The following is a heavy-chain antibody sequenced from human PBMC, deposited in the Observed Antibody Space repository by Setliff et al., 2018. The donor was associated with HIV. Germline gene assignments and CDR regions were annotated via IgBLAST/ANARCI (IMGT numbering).Heavy chain of an antibody. CDR2: IPSNSEYT. D-gene: IGHD2-2*01. J-gene: IGHJ4*02. V-gene: IGHV3-23*01. Sequence: GGSLRLSCTASGFTFSRHAMTWVRQAPGKGLEWVSTIPSNSEYTIYADSVEGRFTISRDIAKSSLYLQMDSLSAEDTAVYYCTSGALLPTVDYWGRGTLVTVSS. CDR3: TSGALLPTVDY. CDR1: GFTFSRHA.